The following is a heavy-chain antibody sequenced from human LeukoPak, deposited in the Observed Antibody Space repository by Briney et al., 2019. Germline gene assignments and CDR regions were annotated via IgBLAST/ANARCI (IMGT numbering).Heavy chain of an antibody. Sequence: GGSLRLSCAASGFTFSSYSMNWVRQAPGKGLEWVSYISSSSSTIYYAGSVKGRFTISRDNAKNSLYLQMNSLRAEDTAVYYCARDATYYYDSSGPPFDYWGQGTLVTVSS. J-gene: IGHJ4*02. CDR2: ISSSSSTI. CDR3: ARDATYYYDSSGPPFDY. CDR1: GFTFSSYS. D-gene: IGHD3-22*01. V-gene: IGHV3-48*01.